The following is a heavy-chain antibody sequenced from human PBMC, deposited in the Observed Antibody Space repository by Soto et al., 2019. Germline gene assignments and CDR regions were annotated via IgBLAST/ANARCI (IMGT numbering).Heavy chain of an antibody. V-gene: IGHV5-51*01. CDR2: IYPGDSDT. CDR3: ASQGGYSLKGGAFDI. J-gene: IGHJ3*02. CDR1: GYSFTSYW. Sequence: GESLKIACKGSGYSFTSYWIGWVRQMPGKGLEWMGIIYPGDSDTRYSQSFQGQVTISADKSISTAYLQWSSLKASDTAMYYCASQGGYSLKGGAFDIWGQGTMVTVSS. D-gene: IGHD5-12*01.